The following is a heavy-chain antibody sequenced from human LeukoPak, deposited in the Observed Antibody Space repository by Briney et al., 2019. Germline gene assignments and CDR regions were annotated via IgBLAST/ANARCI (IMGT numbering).Heavy chain of an antibody. D-gene: IGHD4-23*01. Sequence: AETLSLTCDVSGGSVTSTNWWTWVRQPPGKGLEWIGYVYYTGNTNCNPSLKSRVTISGDTSKLQFSLKLTSVTAADTAVYYCARTDYGDNSGAYHYYFGMDVWGPGTPVTVS. CDR3: ARTDYGDNSGAYHYYFGMDV. V-gene: IGHV4-4*02. J-gene: IGHJ6*02. CDR2: VYYTGNT. CDR1: GGSVTSTNW.